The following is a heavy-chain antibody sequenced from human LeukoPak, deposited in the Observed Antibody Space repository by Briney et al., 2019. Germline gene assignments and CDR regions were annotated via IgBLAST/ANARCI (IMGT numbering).Heavy chain of an antibody. D-gene: IGHD6-19*01. J-gene: IGHJ4*02. CDR3: ARGPRWLTSYYFDY. V-gene: IGHV4-34*01. CDR1: GVSFSGYY. Sequence: PSETLSLTCAVYGVSFSGYYWSWIRQPPGKGLEWIGEINHSGSTNYNPSLKSRVTISVDTSKNQFSLKLSSVTAADTAVYYCARGPRWLTSYYFDYWGQGTLVTVSS. CDR2: INHSGST.